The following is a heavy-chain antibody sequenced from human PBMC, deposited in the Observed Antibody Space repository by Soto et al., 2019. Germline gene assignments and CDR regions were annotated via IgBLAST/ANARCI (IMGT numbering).Heavy chain of an antibody. Sequence: GGSLRLSCAASGFTFSSYGMHWVRQAPGKGLEWVAVISYDGSNKYYADSVKGRFTISRDNSKNTLYLQMNSLRAEDTAVYYCAKDGGSWDDYSNYDYYYYGMDVWGQGTTVTVSS. V-gene: IGHV3-30*18. CDR1: GFTFSSYG. D-gene: IGHD4-4*01. CDR2: ISYDGSNK. J-gene: IGHJ6*02. CDR3: AKDGGSWDDYSNYDYYYYGMDV.